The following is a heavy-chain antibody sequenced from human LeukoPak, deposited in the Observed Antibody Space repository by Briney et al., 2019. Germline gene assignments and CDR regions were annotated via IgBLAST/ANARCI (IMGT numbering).Heavy chain of an antibody. J-gene: IGHJ4*02. V-gene: IGHV1-2*06. CDR1: GYTFTGYY. D-gene: IGHD6-13*01. CDR2: INPNSGGT. Sequence: ASVKVSCKASGYTFTGYYMHWVRQAPGQGLEWMGRINPNSGGTNYAQKLQGRVTMTTDTSTSTAYMELRSLRSDDTAVYYCARTDGDSVTYHFDYWGQGTLVTVSS. CDR3: ARTDGDSVTYHFDY.